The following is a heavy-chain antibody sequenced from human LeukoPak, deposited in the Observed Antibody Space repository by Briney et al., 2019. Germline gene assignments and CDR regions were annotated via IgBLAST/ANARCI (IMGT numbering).Heavy chain of an antibody. Sequence: SETLSLTCAVYGGSFSGYYRSWIRQPPGKGLEWIGEINHSGSTNYNPSLKSRVTISVDTSKNQFSLKLSSVTAADTAVYYCARGRIQLWYPWYFDYWGQGTLVTVSS. CDR1: GGSFSGYY. CDR3: ARGRIQLWYPWYFDY. CDR2: INHSGST. D-gene: IGHD5-18*01. V-gene: IGHV4-34*01. J-gene: IGHJ4*02.